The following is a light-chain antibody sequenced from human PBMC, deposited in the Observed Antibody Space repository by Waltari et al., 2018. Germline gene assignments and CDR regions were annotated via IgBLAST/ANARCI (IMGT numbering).Light chain of an antibody. CDR1: QDISNY. CDR2: DAS. V-gene: IGKV1-33*01. Sequence: DIQMTQSPSSLSASVGDRFTITCQASQDISNYLNWYQQKPGKAPKLLIYDASNLETGVPSRFSGSGSGTDFTFTISSLQSEDFAVYYCQQYNNWWTFGQGTKVEIK. J-gene: IGKJ1*01. CDR3: QQYNNWWT.